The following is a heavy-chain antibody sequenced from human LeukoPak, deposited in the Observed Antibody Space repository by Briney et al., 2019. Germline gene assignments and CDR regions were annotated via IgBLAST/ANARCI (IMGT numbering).Heavy chain of an antibody. J-gene: IGHJ5*02. CDR2: IKQDESDK. CDR1: GFTFSRHY. CDR3: AKHTGHEAP. V-gene: IGHV3-7*01. D-gene: IGHD1-14*01. Sequence: GGSLRLSCVASGFTFSRHYMSWVRQAPGKGLEWVANIKQDESDKHYVDSVKGRFTVSRDNAKNSLYLQTNSLRAEDTAVYYCAKHTGHEAPWGQGTLVTVSS.